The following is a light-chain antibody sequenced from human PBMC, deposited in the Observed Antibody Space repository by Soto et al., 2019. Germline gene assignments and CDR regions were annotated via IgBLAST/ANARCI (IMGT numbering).Light chain of an antibody. CDR1: QSVSSTY. CDR3: QQFSSYPLT. J-gene: IGKJ4*01. CDR2: GAS. Sequence: EIVLTQSPGTLSLSPGERATLSCRASQSVSSTYLAWYRHKPGQAPRLLIYGASSRAAGIPDRFSGSGSGTDFTLTISRLEPEDFAVYYCQQFSSYPLTFGGGTKVDIK. V-gene: IGKV3-20*01.